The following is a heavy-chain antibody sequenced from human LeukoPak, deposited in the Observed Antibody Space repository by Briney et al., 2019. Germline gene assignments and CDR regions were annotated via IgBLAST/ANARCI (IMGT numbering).Heavy chain of an antibody. D-gene: IGHD5/OR15-5a*01. CDR1: GGSFSGYY. CDR3: ARAIYYLPDY. J-gene: IGHJ4*02. CDR2: INHSGST. Sequence: SETLSLTCAVYGGSFSGYYWSWIRQPPGKGLEWIGEINHSGSTNYNPSLKSRVTISVDTSKNQFSLKLSSVTAADTAVYYCARAIYYLPDYWGQGTLVTVSS. V-gene: IGHV4-34*01.